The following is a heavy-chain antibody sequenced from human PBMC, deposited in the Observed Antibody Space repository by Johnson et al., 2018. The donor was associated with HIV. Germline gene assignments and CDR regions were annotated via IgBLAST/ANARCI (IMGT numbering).Heavy chain of an antibody. V-gene: IGHV3-66*01. J-gene: IGHJ3*02. CDR1: GFTVSSNY. CDR3: ASAVARTKGGAFDI. D-gene: IGHD6-19*01. Sequence: VQLVESGGGLVQPGGSPRLSCAASGFTVSSNYMSWVRQAPGKGLEWVSVIYSGGSTYYADSVKGRFTISRDNSKNTLYLQMNSLRAEDTAVYYCASAVARTKGGAFDIWGQGTMVTVSS. CDR2: IYSGGST.